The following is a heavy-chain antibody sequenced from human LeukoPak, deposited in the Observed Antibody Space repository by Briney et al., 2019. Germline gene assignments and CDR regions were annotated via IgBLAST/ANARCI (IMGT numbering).Heavy chain of an antibody. CDR2: IRYDGSNK. V-gene: IGHV3-30*02. Sequence: GGSPRLSCAASGFTFSSYGMRWVRQAPGKGLEWVAFIRYDGSNKYYADSVKGRFTISRANSKNTLYLQMNSLRAEDTAVYYCAKDATTYYYDSSGYHFDYWGQGTLVTVSS. CDR1: GFTFSSYG. CDR3: AKDATTYYYDSSGYHFDY. D-gene: IGHD3-22*01. J-gene: IGHJ4*02.